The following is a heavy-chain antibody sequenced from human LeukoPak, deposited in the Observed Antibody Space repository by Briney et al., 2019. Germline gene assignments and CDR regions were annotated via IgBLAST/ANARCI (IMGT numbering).Heavy chain of an antibody. V-gene: IGHV3-30-3*01. J-gene: IGHJ6*02. CDR2: ISYDGSNK. D-gene: IGHD6-19*01. Sequence: GGSLRLACAASGFTFSSYAMHWVRQAPGKGLEWVAVISYDGSNKYYADSVKGRFTISRDNSKNTLYLQMNSLRAEDTAVYYCAKDDSSGWYSYYYYYYGMDVWGQGTTVTVSS. CDR3: AKDDSSGWYSYYYYYYGMDV. CDR1: GFTFSSYA.